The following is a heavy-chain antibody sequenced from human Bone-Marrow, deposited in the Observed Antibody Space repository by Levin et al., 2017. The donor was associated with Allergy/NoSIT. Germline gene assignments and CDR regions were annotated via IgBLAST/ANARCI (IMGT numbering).Heavy chain of an antibody. CDR2: ISGDGTVK. D-gene: IGHD5-12*01. J-gene: IGHJ4*02. CDR3: AKDPGRGADYYFDV. CDR1: GFTFMNYG. V-gene: IGHV3-30*18. Sequence: GESLKISCAASGFTFMNYGFHWVRQAPGKGLQWVAVISGDGTVKAYAASVKGRFNVSRDNSKNTLFLHMSSLRHEDTAFYFCAKDPGRGADYYFDVRGQGTLVAV.